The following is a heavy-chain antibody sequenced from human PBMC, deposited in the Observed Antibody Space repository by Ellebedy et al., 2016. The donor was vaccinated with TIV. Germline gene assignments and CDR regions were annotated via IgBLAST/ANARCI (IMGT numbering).Heavy chain of an antibody. D-gene: IGHD2-15*01. J-gene: IGHJ4*02. V-gene: IGHV3-23*01. CDR2: ISPSSATR. Sequence: GESLKISCAASGFTLDTYAMNWVRQAPGKGLEWISYISPSSATRYDADSVRGRFTISRDNSKDTLSLQMNSLRAEDMAVYYCAKLAGIHPWYFDHWGQGTLVPVSS. CDR3: AKLAGIHPWYFDH. CDR1: GFTLDTYA.